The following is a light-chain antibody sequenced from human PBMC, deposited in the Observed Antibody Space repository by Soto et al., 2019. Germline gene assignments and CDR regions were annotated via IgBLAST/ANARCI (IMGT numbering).Light chain of an antibody. J-gene: IGKJ2*01. CDR2: ASS. Sequence: DVRMTQSPSSLSASVGDTITITCRASRTINTYLNWYQQKPGKAPKLLIYASSSLHGGVPSRFAGSGSGTDFTLTVSGVQPEDFATYFCQQGHSTPYTFGQGT. CDR3: QQGHSTPYT. V-gene: IGKV1-39*01. CDR1: RTINTY.